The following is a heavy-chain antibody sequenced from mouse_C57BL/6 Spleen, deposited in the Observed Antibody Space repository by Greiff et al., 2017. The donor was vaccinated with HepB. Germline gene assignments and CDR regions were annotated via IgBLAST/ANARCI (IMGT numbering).Heavy chain of an antibody. CDR1: GYAFTNYL. CDR2: INPGSGGT. V-gene: IGHV1-54*01. CDR3: ARGANWDPFDY. Sequence: VKLQQSGAELVRPGTSVKVSCKASGYAFTNYLIEWVKQRPGQGLEWIGVINPGSGGTNYNEKFKGKATLTADKSSSTAYMQLSRLTSEDSAVYFCARGANWDPFDYWGQGTTLTVSS. D-gene: IGHD4-1*01. J-gene: IGHJ2*01.